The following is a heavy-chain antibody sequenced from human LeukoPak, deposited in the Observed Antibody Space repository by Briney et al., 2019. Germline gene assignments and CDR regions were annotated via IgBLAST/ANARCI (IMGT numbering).Heavy chain of an antibody. CDR2: IYTNGNT. CDR3: AHLVWEYVGGLDV. D-gene: IGHD3/OR15-3a*01. V-gene: IGHV3-23*05. J-gene: IGHJ6*02. Sequence: PGGSLRLSCAASGFIFRNYGMNWVRQAPGKGLEWVSGIYTNGNTRYADSVRGRFTIPRDNSKNTLYLQMHSLRVDDTAVYYCAHLVWEYVGGLDVWGQGTTVTVSS. CDR1: GFIFRNYG.